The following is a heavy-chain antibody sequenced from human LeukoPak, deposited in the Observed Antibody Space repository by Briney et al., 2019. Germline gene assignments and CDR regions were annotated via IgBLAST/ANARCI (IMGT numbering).Heavy chain of an antibody. V-gene: IGHV4-34*01. J-gene: IGHJ4*02. Sequence: PSETLSLTCAVYGGSFSGYYWSWIRQPPGKGLEWIGEINHSGSTTYNPSLKSRVTISVDTSKNQFSLKLSSVTAADTAVYYCAQAGDLAAAGLFDYWGQGTLVTVSS. CDR1: GGSFSGYY. CDR2: INHSGST. D-gene: IGHD6-13*01. CDR3: AQAGDLAAAGLFDY.